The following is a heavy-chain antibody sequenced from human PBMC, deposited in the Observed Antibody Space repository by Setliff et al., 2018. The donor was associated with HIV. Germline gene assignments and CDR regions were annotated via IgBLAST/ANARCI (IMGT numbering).Heavy chain of an antibody. J-gene: IGHJ5*02. D-gene: IGHD3-22*01. Sequence: LSLTCTVSGDSITSGGYSWTWIRQPPGKALEWVGYIYYSGRTSHSGSTYYNPSVASRITISGDTSKNQFSLKLTSVTAADTSIYYCAREEGWLFGWFDPWGQGTPVTVSS. V-gene: IGHV4-30-4*08. CDR1: GDSITSGGYS. CDR2: IYYSGRTSHSGST. CDR3: AREEGWLFGWFDP.